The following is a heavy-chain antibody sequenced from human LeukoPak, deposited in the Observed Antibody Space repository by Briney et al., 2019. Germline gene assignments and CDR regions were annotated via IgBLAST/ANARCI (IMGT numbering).Heavy chain of an antibody. J-gene: IGHJ4*02. CDR1: GFILNSYG. D-gene: IGHD2-2*01. CDR2: IKQDGSET. V-gene: IGHV3-7*01. CDR3: ARDLACSVTSCSRAVAANDYLDY. Sequence: GGTLRLSCAASGFILNSYGMNWVRQVPGKGLEWVANIKQDGSETYYVDSVKGRFTISRDNAKHSVYLQMNSLRAEDTAVYYCARDLACSVTSCSRAVAANDYLDYWGQGTLVTVSS.